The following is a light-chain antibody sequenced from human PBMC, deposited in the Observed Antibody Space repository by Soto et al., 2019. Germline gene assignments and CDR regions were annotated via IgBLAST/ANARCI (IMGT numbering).Light chain of an antibody. CDR2: GAS. CDR3: QQYNNWPTIT. Sequence: EIVLKQSPGTLSLSPGERAKLSCRASQTVSSNFLAWYPQKPGQAPRLIIYGASTRATGIPARFSGSGSGTDFTLTISRLKPEDFAVYYCQQYNNWPTITFGQRTRREIK. J-gene: IGKJ5*01. V-gene: IGKV3-20*01. CDR1: QTVSSNF.